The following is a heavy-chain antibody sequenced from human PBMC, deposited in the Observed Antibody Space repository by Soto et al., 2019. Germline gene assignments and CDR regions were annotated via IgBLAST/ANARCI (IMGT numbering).Heavy chain of an antibody. CDR2: IIPIFGTA. V-gene: IGHV1-69*01. D-gene: IGHD5-18*01. J-gene: IGHJ4*02. CDR3: ARSGGYAYDSPIPEHFFDY. Sequence: SVKVSCKASGGTFSSYAISWVRQAPGQGLEWMGGIIPIFGTANYAQKFQGRVTITADESTSTAYMELSSLRSEDTATYFCARSGGYAYDSPIPEHFFDYWGQGTLVTVSS. CDR1: GGTFSSYA.